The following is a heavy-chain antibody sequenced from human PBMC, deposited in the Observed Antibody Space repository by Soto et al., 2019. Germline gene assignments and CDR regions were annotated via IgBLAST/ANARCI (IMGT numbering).Heavy chain of an antibody. CDR2: INNDGSST. V-gene: IGHV3-74*01. CDR1: GFTFSSYW. CDR3: ARDLRWNGYYYYGMDV. D-gene: IGHD3-3*01. J-gene: IGHJ6*02. Sequence: GGSLRLSCAASGFTFSSYWMHWVRQAPGKGLVWVSRINNDGSSTSYADSVKGRFTITRDNAKNTLYLQMNSRRAEDTAVYYCARDLRWNGYYYYGMDVWGQGTTVTVSS.